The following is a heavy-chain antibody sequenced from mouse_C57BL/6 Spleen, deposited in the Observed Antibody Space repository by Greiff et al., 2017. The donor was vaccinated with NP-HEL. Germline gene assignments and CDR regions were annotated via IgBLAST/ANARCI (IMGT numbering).Heavy chain of an antibody. D-gene: IGHD2-13*01. CDR3: ARGEPFAY. CDR1: GYTFTSYT. V-gene: IGHV1-4*01. Sequence: VQLQQSGAELARPGASVKMSCKASGYTFTSYTMHWVKQRPGQGLEWIGYINPSSGYTKYNQKFKDKATLTADISSSTAYMQLSSLTSEDSAVYYCARGEPFAYWGQGTLVTVSA. J-gene: IGHJ3*01. CDR2: INPSSGYT.